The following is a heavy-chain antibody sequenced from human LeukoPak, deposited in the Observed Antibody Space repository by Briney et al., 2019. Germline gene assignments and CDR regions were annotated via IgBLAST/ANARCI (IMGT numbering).Heavy chain of an antibody. CDR3: ARGGCAAAGCGMDV. D-gene: IGHD6-13*01. CDR1: GFTFSSYE. V-gene: IGHV3-48*03. CDR2: ISSSGSTI. J-gene: IGHJ6*02. Sequence: GGSLRLPCAASGFTFSSYEMNWVRQAPGKGLEWVSYISSSGSTIYYADSVKGRFTISRDNAKNSLYLQMNSLRAEDTAIYYCARGGCAAAGCGMDVWGQGTTVTVSS.